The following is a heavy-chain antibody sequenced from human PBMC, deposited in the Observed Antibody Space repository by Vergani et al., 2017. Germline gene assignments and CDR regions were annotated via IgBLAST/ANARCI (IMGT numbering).Heavy chain of an antibody. CDR1: GYTFTSYY. J-gene: IGHJ3*02. CDR2: INPSGGST. CDR3: AAASIVGATGAFDI. V-gene: IGHV1-46*01. Sequence: QVQLVQSGAEVKKPGASVKVSCKASGYTFTSYYMHWVRQAPGQGLEWMGIINPSGGSTSYAQKFQERVTITRGMSTSTAYMELSSLRSEDTAVYYCAAASIVGATGAFDIWGQGTMVTVSS. D-gene: IGHD1-26*01.